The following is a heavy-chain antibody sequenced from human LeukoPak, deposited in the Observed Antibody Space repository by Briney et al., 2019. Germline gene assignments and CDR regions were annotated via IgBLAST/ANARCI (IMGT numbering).Heavy chain of an antibody. J-gene: IGHJ4*02. Sequence: GGSLRLSCAASGFTFSTYAMDWVRQAPGKGLEWVSGISGTGGNTYYADSVKGRFTISRDNAKNSLYLQMNSLRAEDTAVYYCARAGYSGSYYFDYWGQGTLVTVSS. V-gene: IGHV3-23*01. CDR3: ARAGYSGSYYFDY. D-gene: IGHD1-26*01. CDR1: GFTFSTYA. CDR2: ISGTGGNT.